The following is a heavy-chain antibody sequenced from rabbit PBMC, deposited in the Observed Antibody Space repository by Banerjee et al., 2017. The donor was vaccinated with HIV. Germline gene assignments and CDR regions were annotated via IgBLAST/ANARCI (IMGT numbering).Heavy chain of an antibody. J-gene: IGHJ4*01. CDR3: ARGDTGSRHSPFNL. D-gene: IGHD1-1*01. CDR1: GFSFSHGHD. Sequence: QEQLEESGGDLVKPGTSLTLTCTASGFSFSHGHDMCWVRQAPGSGLEWIACIYIGDGSTHYANWVNGRFTISKTSSTTVTLHMTSLAAADTATYICARGDTGSRHSPFNLWGPGTLVTVS. V-gene: IGHV1S45*01. CDR2: IYIGDGST.